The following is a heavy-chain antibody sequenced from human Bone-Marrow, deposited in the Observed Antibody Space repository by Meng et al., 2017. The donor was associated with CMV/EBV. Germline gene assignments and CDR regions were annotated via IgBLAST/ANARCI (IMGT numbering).Heavy chain of an antibody. CDR2: IYYSGST. J-gene: IGHJ4*02. D-gene: IGHD3-10*01. Sequence: SKTLSLTCTVSGGSISSSSYYWGWIRQPPGKGLEWIGSIYYSGSTYYNPSLKSRVTISVDTSKNQFSLKLSSVTAADTAVYYCARDALWFPYDYWGQGTLVTVSS. CDR1: GGSISSSSYY. CDR3: ARDALWFPYDY. V-gene: IGHV4-39*07.